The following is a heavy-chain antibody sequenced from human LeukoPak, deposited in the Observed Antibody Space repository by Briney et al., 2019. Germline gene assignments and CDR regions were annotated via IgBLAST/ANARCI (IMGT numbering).Heavy chain of an antibody. CDR2: IYYSGST. J-gene: IGHJ6*03. V-gene: IGHV4-39*01. CDR1: GGSISSSSYY. CDR3: ASAPSYYYYRDV. Sequence: SETLSLICTVSGGSISSSSYYWGWIRQPPGKGLEWIGSIYYSGSTYYNPSLKSRVTISVDTYKNQFSLKLSSVTAADTAVYYCASAPSYYYYRDVWGKGTRVTVSS.